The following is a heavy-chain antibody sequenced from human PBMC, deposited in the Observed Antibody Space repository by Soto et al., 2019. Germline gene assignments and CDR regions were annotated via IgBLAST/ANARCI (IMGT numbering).Heavy chain of an antibody. CDR1: GYTFTSYG. D-gene: IGHD6-19*01. CDR3: ARVDSSGWYVWFDP. CDR2: ISAYNGNT. Sequence: VASLKVSCKASGYTFTSYGISWVRQAPGQGLEWMGWISAYNGNTNYAQKLQGRVTMTTDTSTSTAYMKLRSLRSDDTAVYYCARVDSSGWYVWFDPWVQATLVTVSS. J-gene: IGHJ5*02. V-gene: IGHV1-18*04.